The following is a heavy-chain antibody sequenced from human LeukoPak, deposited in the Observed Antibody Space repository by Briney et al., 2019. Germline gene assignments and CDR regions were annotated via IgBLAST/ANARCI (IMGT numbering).Heavy chain of an antibody. CDR1: GFTFSTYA. V-gene: IGHV3-23*01. CDR3: VRVVNYSFDY. J-gene: IGHJ4*02. D-gene: IGHD1-7*01. Sequence: GGSLRLSCAASGFTFSTYAMTWVRQAPGKGLEWVSRIDAGGGTTFYADSVKGRFTISRDNAKNTLYLQMNSLRAEDTAVYYCVRVVNYSFDYWGQGTLVPVSS. CDR2: IDAGGGTT.